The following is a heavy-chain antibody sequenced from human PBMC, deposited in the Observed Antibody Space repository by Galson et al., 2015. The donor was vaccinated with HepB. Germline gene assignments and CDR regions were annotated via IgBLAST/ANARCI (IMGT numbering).Heavy chain of an antibody. CDR1: GFTFNDYA. V-gene: IGHV3-30*18. D-gene: IGHD6-13*01. J-gene: IGHJ4*02. Sequence: SLRLSCAASGFTFNDYAMHWVRQAPGKGLEWLAAISPDGSYRPYADSVKGRFTISRDNSDNTLSLQMNSLRPEDTAIYYCAKDVYSWGAAGTIDYWGRGTLVTVSS. CDR3: AKDVYSWGAAGTIDY. CDR2: ISPDGSYR.